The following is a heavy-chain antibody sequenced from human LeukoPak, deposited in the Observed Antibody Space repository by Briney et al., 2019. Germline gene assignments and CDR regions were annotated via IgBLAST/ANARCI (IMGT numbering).Heavy chain of an antibody. CDR2: IIPILGIA. Sequence: SVKVSCKASGGTFNNYTLSWVRQAPGQGLEWMGRIIPILGIANYAQKFQGRVTITADKSTSTAYMELSSLRSEDTAVYYCAGDYYDFHYFDYWGQGTLVTVSS. CDR3: AGDYYDFHYFDY. V-gene: IGHV1-69*02. J-gene: IGHJ4*02. D-gene: IGHD3-22*01. CDR1: GGTFNNYT.